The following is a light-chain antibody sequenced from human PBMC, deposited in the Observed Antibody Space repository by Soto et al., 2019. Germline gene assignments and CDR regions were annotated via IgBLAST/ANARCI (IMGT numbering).Light chain of an antibody. CDR3: QSYDSSVNGGV. V-gene: IGLV1-40*01. CDR1: SSNIGAGYD. J-gene: IGLJ3*02. CDR2: GNN. Sequence: QSALTQPPSVSGAPGQRVTISCTGSSSNIGAGYDVHWYQQLPGTAPKLLIYGNNNRPSGVPDRFSGSKSGTSASLAITGLQAEDEADYYCQSYDSSVNGGVFGGGTKLTVL.